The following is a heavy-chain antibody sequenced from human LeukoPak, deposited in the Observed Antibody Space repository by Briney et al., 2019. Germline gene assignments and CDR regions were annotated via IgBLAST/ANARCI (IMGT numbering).Heavy chain of an antibody. CDR2: ISWNSGSI. Sequence: GGSLRLSCAASGFTFDDYAMHWVRQAPGKGLEWVSGISWNSGSIGYADSVKGRFTISRDNAKNSLYLQMNSLRAEDTALYYCAKALSYSITAATDYWGQGTLVTVSS. CDR3: AKALSYSITAATDY. V-gene: IGHV3-9*01. D-gene: IGHD6-25*01. CDR1: GFTFDDYA. J-gene: IGHJ4*02.